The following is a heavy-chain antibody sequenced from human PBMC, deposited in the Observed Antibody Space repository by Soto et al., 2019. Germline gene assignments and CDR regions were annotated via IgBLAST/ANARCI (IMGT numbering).Heavy chain of an antibody. D-gene: IGHD2-21*02. J-gene: IGHJ4*02. V-gene: IGHV4-39*01. CDR1: GDSISSRRYY. CDR2: IYYSGST. CDR3: ARQRTSVVTQYYFDV. Sequence: KPSETLSLTCTVTGDSISSRRYYWGCMRQPPGKGLEWIRSIYYSGSTYNNPSIGSRASMCIDTSKYKYALKLKSVTAADTALYFCARQRTSVVTQYYFDVWGPGSLVTVSS.